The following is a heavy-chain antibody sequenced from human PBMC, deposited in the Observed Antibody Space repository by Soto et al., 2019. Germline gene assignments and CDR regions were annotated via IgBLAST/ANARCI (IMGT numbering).Heavy chain of an antibody. CDR2: VFYSGKT. D-gene: IGHD3-3*01. CDR3: ARHAWSDFYTRYYFDY. Sequence: SETLSLTCTVSGGSISGYYWTWILQPPWKGLEWIGYVFYSGKTMYNPSLKSRVTMSVDTSKNQFSLSLSSVTAADTAVYYCARHAWSDFYTRYYFDYWGQGSVVTVSS. V-gene: IGHV4-59*08. J-gene: IGHJ4*02. CDR1: GGSISGYY.